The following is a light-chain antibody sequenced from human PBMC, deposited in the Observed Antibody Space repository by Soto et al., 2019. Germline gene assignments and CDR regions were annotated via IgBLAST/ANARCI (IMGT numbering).Light chain of an antibody. Sequence: SALTQPRSVSGSPGQSVTISCTGTSSDVGGYNFVSWYQHHPGKAPKLMIYNVIQRPSGVPDRFSASKSGNTASLTISGLQAEDEADYYCCSYAGSYTYVFGTGTKLTVL. V-gene: IGLV2-11*01. CDR3: CSYAGSYTYV. J-gene: IGLJ1*01. CDR2: NVI. CDR1: SSDVGGYNF.